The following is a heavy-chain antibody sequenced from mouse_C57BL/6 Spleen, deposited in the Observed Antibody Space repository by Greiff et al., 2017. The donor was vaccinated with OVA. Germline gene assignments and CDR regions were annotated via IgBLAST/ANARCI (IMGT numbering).Heavy chain of an antibody. J-gene: IGHJ3*01. D-gene: IGHD2-4*01. CDR3: ARPYDYDEGWFAY. Sequence: EVKLMESGGGLVKPGGSLKLSCAASGFTFSSYAMSWVRQTPEKRLEWVATISDGGSYTYYPDNVKGRFTISRDNAKNNLYLQMSHLKSEDTAMYYCARPYDYDEGWFAYWGQGTLVTVSA. CDR2: ISDGGSYT. V-gene: IGHV5-4*03. CDR1: GFTFSSYA.